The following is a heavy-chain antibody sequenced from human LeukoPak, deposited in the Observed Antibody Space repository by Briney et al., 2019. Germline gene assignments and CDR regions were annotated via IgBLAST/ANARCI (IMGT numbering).Heavy chain of an antibody. D-gene: IGHD6-13*01. J-gene: IGHJ2*01. V-gene: IGHV4-59*01. CDR2: IYCSGST. CDR3: ARVYYSSSYDYWYFDL. CDR1: GGSISNYY. Sequence: SETLSLTCTVSGGSISNYYWSWIRQPPGKGLEWIGYIYCSGSTNYNPSLKSRVTISVDTSKNQFSLKLSSVTAADTAVYYCARVYYSSSYDYWYFDLWGRGTLVTVSS.